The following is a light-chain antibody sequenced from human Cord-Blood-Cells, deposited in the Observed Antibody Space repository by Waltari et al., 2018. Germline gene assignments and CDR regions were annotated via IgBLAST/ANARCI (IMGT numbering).Light chain of an antibody. J-gene: IGKJ1*01. CDR1: QSVSSSY. V-gene: IGKV3-20*01. CDR3: QQYGSSPRT. Sequence: EIVLTQSPGTLSLSPGLRATLPCTASQSVSSSYLAWYQQKPGQAPRLLIYGASSRATGIPDRFSGSGSGTDFTLTISRLEPEDFAVYYCQQYGSSPRTFGQGTKVEIK. CDR2: GAS.